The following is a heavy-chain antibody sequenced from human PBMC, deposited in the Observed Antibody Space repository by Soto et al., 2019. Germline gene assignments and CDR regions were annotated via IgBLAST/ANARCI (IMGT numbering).Heavy chain of an antibody. CDR1: GYTFTSYY. J-gene: IGHJ4*02. D-gene: IGHD2-8*01. Sequence: ASVKVSCKASGYTFTSYYMHWVRQAPGQGLEWMGIINPSGGSTSYAQKFQGRVTMTRDTSTSTVYMELSSLRSEDTAVYYCARDGNDIVLMVYANPSYYFDHWGQGTLVTVSS. CDR3: ARDGNDIVLMVYANPSYYFDH. CDR2: INPSGGST. V-gene: IGHV1-46*01.